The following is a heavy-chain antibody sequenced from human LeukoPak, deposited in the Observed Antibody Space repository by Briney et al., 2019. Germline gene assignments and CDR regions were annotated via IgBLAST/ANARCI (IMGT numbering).Heavy chain of an antibody. D-gene: IGHD2-2*01. CDR2: ISSSGSTI. Sequence: GGSLRLSCAASGFTFSDYYMSWIRQAPGKGLEWVSYISSSGSTIYYADSVKGRFTISRDNAKNSLYLQMNSLRAEDTAVYYCARVGDSFIVVVPAAVYYFDYWGQGTLVTVSS. V-gene: IGHV3-11*04. CDR1: GFTFSDYY. CDR3: ARVGDSFIVVVPAAVYYFDY. J-gene: IGHJ4*02.